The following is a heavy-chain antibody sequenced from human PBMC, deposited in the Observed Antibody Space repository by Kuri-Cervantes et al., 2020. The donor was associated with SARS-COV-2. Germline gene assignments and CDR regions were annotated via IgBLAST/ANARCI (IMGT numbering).Heavy chain of an antibody. D-gene: IGHD3-9*01. J-gene: IGHJ5*02. CDR2: IYYSGST. CDR1: GGSNSSSSYY. V-gene: IGHV4-39*01. CDR3: ARQHVLRYFDWLSKNNWFDP. Sequence: SETLSLTCTVSGGSNSSSSYYWGWIRQPPGKGLEWIGSIYYSGSTYYNPSLKSRVTISVDTSKNQFSLKLSSVTAADTAVYYCARQHVLRYFDWLSKNNWFDPWGQGTLVTVSS.